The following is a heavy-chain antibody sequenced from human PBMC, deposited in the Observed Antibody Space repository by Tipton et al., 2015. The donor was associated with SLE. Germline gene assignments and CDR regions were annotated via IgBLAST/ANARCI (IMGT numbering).Heavy chain of an antibody. J-gene: IGHJ4*02. CDR3: AREMGFDSSGNYNPFDY. Sequence: TLSLTCTVSGGSIRGYYWSWIRQPPGNGLEWIGCISHSGSAIYNPSLKSRVTISIDTSKNQVSLKVGSVTAADTAIYYCAREMGFDSSGNYNPFDYWGQGTLVTVSS. D-gene: IGHD3-22*01. V-gene: IGHV4-59*01. CDR2: ISHSGSA. CDR1: GGSIRGYY.